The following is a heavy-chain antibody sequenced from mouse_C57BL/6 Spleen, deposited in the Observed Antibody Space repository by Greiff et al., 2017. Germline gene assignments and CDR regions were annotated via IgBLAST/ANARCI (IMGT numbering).Heavy chain of an antibody. CDR2: IYPRSGNT. V-gene: IGHV1-81*01. D-gene: IGHD1-1*01. J-gene: IGHJ1*03. CDR1: GYTFTSYG. CDR3: ARSITTVVATPLYFDV. Sequence: QVQLQQSGAELARPGASVKLSCKASGYTFTSYGISWVKQRTGQGLEWIGEIYPRSGNTYYNEKFKGKATLTADKSSSTAYMELRSLTSEDSAVYFCARSITTVVATPLYFDVWGTGTTVTVSS.